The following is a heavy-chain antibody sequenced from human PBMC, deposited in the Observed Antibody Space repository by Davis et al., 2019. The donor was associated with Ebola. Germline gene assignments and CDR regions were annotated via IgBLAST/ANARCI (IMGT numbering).Heavy chain of an antibody. CDR3: TRDRTGGNSYYFDY. CDR1: GFTFGDYA. J-gene: IGHJ4*02. D-gene: IGHD4-23*01. V-gene: IGHV3-49*03. Sequence: GESLKISCTASGFTFGDYAMSWFRQAPGKGLEWVGFIRSKAYGGTTEYAASVKGRFTISRDDSKSIAYLQMNSLKTEDTAVYYCTRDRTGGNSYYFDYWGQGTLVTVSS. CDR2: IRSKAYGGTT.